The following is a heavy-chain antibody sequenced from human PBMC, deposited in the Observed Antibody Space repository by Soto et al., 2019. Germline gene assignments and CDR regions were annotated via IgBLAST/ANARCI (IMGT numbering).Heavy chain of an antibody. CDR2: ISYDGSNK. V-gene: IGHV3-30-3*01. D-gene: IGHD6-13*01. CDR1: GFTFSSYA. Sequence: GGSLRLSCAASGFTFSSYAMHWVRQAPGKXLEWVAVISYDGSNKYYADSVKGRFTISRDNSKNTLYLQMNSLRAEDTAVYYCASGVLAAAGRGVYEGMDVWGQGTTVTSP. J-gene: IGHJ6*02. CDR3: ASGVLAAAGRGVYEGMDV.